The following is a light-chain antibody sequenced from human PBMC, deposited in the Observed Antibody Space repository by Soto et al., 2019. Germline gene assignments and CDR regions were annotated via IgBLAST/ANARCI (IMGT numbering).Light chain of an antibody. V-gene: IGKV1-39*01. J-gene: IGKJ2*01. CDR1: QSISSY. CDR2: AES. Sequence: DIQMTQSPSSLSASVGDRVTITCRASQSISSYLNWYQQKPGKAPKLLMYAESSMQSGFPSRFSGSGSGTDSTLTISSLQPEDFATYYCQQSDRTPYTFGQGTKLEIK. CDR3: QQSDRTPYT.